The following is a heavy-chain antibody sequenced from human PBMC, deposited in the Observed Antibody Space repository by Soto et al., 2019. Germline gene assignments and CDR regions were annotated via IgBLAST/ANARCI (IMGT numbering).Heavy chain of an antibody. V-gene: IGHV2-5*01. CDR3: ARTNSSSPIDY. Sequence: QITLKESGPTLVKPTQTLTLTCAFSGFSLSTFGVGVGWIRQPPGKALEWLALSYWNDDKRYSPSLKSRLTITKDNSKNQVVLTMTNMDPVDTATYSCARTNSSSPIDYWGQGTLVTVSS. J-gene: IGHJ4*02. D-gene: IGHD6-6*01. CDR2: SYWNDDK. CDR1: GFSLSTFGVG.